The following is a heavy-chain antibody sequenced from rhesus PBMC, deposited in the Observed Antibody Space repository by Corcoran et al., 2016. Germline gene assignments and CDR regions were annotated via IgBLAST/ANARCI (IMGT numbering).Heavy chain of an antibody. CDR2: IYSGNGNT. V-gene: IGHV4S7*01. Sequence: QVQLQESGPGLLKPSETLSLTCAVSGGFISGGYGRGWIRQPPGKGLEGIGSIYSGNGNTCYNPSLKGRVTISTDTSKNQFSLQLSSVTAADTAVYYCARERNTIVVVMPFDYWGQGVLVTVSS. CDR3: ARERNTIVVVMPFDY. J-gene: IGHJ4*01. CDR1: GGFISGGYG. D-gene: IGHD3-16*01.